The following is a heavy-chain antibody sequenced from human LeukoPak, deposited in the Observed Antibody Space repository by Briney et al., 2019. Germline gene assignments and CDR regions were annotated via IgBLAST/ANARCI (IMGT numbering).Heavy chain of an antibody. Sequence: GRSLRLSCAAAGFTFSGYGMHWVRQAPGKGLEWVAVISYDGSNKYYADSVKGRFTISRDNSKNTLYLQMNSLRAEDTAVYYCAKDGPFSFTSCPDYWGRGTLVTVSS. V-gene: IGHV3-30*18. CDR3: AKDGPFSFTSCPDY. CDR2: ISYDGSNK. CDR1: GFTFSGYG. D-gene: IGHD2-2*01. J-gene: IGHJ4*02.